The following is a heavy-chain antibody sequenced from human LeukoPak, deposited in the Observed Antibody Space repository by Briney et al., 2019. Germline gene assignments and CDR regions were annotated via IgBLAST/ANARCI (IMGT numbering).Heavy chain of an antibody. CDR1: GDSISSGGHY. CDR2: IHTTGGT. D-gene: IGHD3-22*01. CDR3: ARHAGYYDSSGYHVRANFDY. V-gene: IGHV4-61*02. Sequence: KASETLSLTCTVFGDSISSGGHYWTWIRQPAGKGLDWIGRIHTTGGTDYSPSLKSRVTISVDTSKNQFSLKLSSVTAADTAVYYCARHAGYYDSSGYHVRANFDYWGQGTLVTVSS. J-gene: IGHJ4*02.